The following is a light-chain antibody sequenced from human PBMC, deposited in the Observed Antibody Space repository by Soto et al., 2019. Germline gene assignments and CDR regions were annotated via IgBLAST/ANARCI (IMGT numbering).Light chain of an antibody. Sequence: QSALTQPPSASGSPGQSVTISRTGTSSNLGAYKYVSWYQHHPGKAPKLMIYEVSKRPSGVPDRFSGSKSGTSASLAINGLQAEDEAHYYCQSYDNSLSGSWVFGGGTKVTVL. CDR2: EVS. CDR1: SSNLGAYKY. CDR3: QSYDNSLSGSWV. J-gene: IGLJ3*02. V-gene: IGLV2-8*01.